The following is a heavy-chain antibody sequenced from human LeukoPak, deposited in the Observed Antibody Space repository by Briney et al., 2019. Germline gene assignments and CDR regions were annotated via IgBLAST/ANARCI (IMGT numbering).Heavy chain of an antibody. J-gene: IGHJ4*02. V-gene: IGHV4-61*02. CDR1: GGSISSGSYY. CDR3: ARLSEAYEWELPYFDY. CDR2: IYTSGST. D-gene: IGHD1-26*01. Sequence: KPSQTLSLTCTVSGGSISSGSYYWSWIRQPAGKGLEWIGRIYTSGSTNYNPSLKSRVTISVDTSKNQFSLKLSSVTAADTAVYYCARLSEAYEWELPYFDYWGQGTLVTVSS.